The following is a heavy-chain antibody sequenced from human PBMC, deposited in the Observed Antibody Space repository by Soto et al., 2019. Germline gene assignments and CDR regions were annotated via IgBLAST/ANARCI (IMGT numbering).Heavy chain of an antibody. Sequence: SETLSLTCDISGEYCSANYWSWIRQTPGKGLEWLGEINHAGTTDYNPSVEDRIIISADASKNQFSLKLTSVTAMDTAVYYCATGGLFSSWGQGTLVTVSS. CDR1: GEYCSANY. CDR2: INHAGTT. D-gene: IGHD3-3*01. V-gene: IGHV4-34*01. CDR3: ATGGLFSS. J-gene: IGHJ5*02.